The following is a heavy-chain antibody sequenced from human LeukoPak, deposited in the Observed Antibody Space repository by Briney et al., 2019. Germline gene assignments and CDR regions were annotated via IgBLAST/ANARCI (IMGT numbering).Heavy chain of an antibody. J-gene: IGHJ5*02. CDR2: ISSSSSYI. CDR1: GFTFSSYS. D-gene: IGHD5-18*01. V-gene: IGHV3-21*01. CDR3: ASDLGYPNWFDP. Sequence: GGSLRLSCAASGFTFSSYSMNWVRQAPGKGLEWVSSISSSSSYIYYADSVKGRFTISRDNAKNSLYLQMNSLRAEDTAVYYCASDLGYPNWFDPWGQGTLVTVSS.